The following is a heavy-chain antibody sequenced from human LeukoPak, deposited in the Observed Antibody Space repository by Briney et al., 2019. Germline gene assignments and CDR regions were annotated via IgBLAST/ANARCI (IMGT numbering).Heavy chain of an antibody. CDR1: GYTFTSYG. CDR3: ARDRDYGDYNTQDLFVY. CDR2: ISAYNGNT. V-gene: IGHV1-18*01. J-gene: IGHJ4*02. D-gene: IGHD4-17*01. Sequence: GASVKVSCKASGYTFTSYGISWVRQAPGQGFEWMGWISAYNGNTNYAQRLQGRVTMTTDTSTSTAYMELRSLRSDDTAVYYCARDRDYGDYNTQDLFVYWGQGTLVTVSS.